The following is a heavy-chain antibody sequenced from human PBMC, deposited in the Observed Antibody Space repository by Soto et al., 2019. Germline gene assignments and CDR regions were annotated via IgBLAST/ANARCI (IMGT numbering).Heavy chain of an antibody. CDR3: ARDGALGENYYYYGMDV. Sequence: GASVKVSCKASGGTFSSYAISWVRQAPGQGLEWMGGIIPIFGTANYAQKFQGRVTITADESTSTAYMELSSLRSEDTAVYYCARDGALGENYYYYGMDVWGQGTTVTVSS. CDR1: GGTFSSYA. D-gene: IGHD3-16*01. V-gene: IGHV1-69*13. CDR2: IIPIFGTA. J-gene: IGHJ6*02.